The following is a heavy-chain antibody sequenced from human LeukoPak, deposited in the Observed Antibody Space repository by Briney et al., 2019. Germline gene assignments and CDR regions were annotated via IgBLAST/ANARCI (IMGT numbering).Heavy chain of an antibody. D-gene: IGHD3-16*01. J-gene: IGHJ4*02. V-gene: IGHV4-59*01. Sequence: SETLSLTCTVSGGSINSDYWNWIRQPPGKGLEWIGYIYYSGITNYNPSLKSRVTISVDTSQNQFSLKLSSVTAADTAVYYCARGGGGSNFDYWGQGTLVTVSS. CDR1: GGSINSDY. CDR3: ARGGGGSNFDY. CDR2: IYYSGIT.